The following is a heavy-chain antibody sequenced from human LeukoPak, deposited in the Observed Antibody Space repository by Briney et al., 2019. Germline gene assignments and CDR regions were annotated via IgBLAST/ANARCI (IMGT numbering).Heavy chain of an antibody. Sequence: PGGSLRLSCAASGFTVSNNYMSWVRQAPGKGLEWVSVIYSGGSTYFADSVKGRFTISRDYSKNTLYLQMNSLRAEDTAVYYCARAPTAANFDYWGQGTLVTVSS. D-gene: IGHD2-2*01. CDR3: ARAPTAANFDY. CDR2: IYSGGST. J-gene: IGHJ4*02. V-gene: IGHV3-53*01. CDR1: GFTVSNNY.